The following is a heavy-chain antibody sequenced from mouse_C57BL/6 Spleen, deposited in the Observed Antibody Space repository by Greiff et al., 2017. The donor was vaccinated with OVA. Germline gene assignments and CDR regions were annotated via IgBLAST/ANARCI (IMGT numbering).Heavy chain of an antibody. Sequence: QVQLQQPGAELVQPWASVKMSCKASGYTFTSYWITWVQQRPGQGIEWIGDIYSGSGSTNYNEMFKSKDTLTVDTSASPAYMQLSSLTSEDSAVDYCARSTGRGWYFDVWGTGTTVTVSS. CDR2: IYSGSGST. D-gene: IGHD4-1*02. CDR3: ARSTGRGWYFDV. CDR1: GYTFTSYW. J-gene: IGHJ1*03. V-gene: IGHV1-55*01.